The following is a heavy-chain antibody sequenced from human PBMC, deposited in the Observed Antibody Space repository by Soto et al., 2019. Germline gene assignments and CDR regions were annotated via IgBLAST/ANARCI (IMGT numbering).Heavy chain of an antibody. CDR1: GGSISSSNW. V-gene: IGHV4-4*02. CDR2: IYHSGST. Sequence: QVQLQESGPGLVKPSGTLSLTCAVSGGSISSSNWWSWVRQPPGKGLEWIGEIYHSGSTNYNPSLKSRVTISVDRSKNQFSLKLSSVTAADTAVYYCARLREDPDYYGSGRYLDYWGQGTLVTVSS. J-gene: IGHJ4*02. CDR3: ARLREDPDYYGSGRYLDY. D-gene: IGHD3-10*01.